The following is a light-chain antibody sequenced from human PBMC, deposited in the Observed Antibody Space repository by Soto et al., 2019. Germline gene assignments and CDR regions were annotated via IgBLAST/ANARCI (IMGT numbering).Light chain of an antibody. CDR2: WAS. CDR1: QSVLYSSNNKNY. J-gene: IGKJ5*01. V-gene: IGKV4-1*01. CDR3: QQYYSTPRT. Sequence: IVMTQSPDSLAVSLGARATINCKSSQSVLYSSNNKNYLAWYQQKPGQSPKLLIYWASTRESGVPDRFSGSGSGTDFTLTISSLQAGDVAVYYCQQYYSTPRTFGQGTRLEIK.